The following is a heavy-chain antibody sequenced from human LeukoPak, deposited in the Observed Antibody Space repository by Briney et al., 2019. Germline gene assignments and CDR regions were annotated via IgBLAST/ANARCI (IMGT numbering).Heavy chain of an antibody. CDR1: GYTFTNSY. D-gene: IGHD2-2*01. CDR2: INPNDGST. CDR3: ARDLPRGPANY. Sequence: ASVKVSCKASGYTFTNSYLHWVRQGPGQGLEWMGIINPNDGSTSYGQKFQGRVTMTRDTSTSTVYMDVSSLRSEDTAVYYCARDLPRGPANYWGQGTLVTVSS. V-gene: IGHV1-46*01. J-gene: IGHJ4*02.